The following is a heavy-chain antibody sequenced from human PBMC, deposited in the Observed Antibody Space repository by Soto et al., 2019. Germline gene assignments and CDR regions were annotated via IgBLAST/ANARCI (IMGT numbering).Heavy chain of an antibody. J-gene: IGHJ6*02. CDR1: GYSFTSYW. V-gene: IGHV5-51*01. CDR2: IYPGDSDT. CDR3: ARHITIFGVVAVSYYGMDV. D-gene: IGHD3-3*01. Sequence: PWESLKISCKGSGYSFTSYWIGWVRQMPGKGLEWMGIIYPGDSDTRYSPSFQGQVTISADKSISTAYLQWSSLKASDTAMYYCARHITIFGVVAVSYYGMDVWGQGTTVTVSS.